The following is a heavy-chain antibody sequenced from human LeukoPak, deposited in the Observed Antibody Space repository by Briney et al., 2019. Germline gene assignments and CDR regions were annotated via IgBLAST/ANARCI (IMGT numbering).Heavy chain of an antibody. CDR1: GFTFSSYN. J-gene: IGHJ5*02. CDR3: ARVNPGCSSSWYRDHNWFDP. D-gene: IGHD6-13*01. CDR2: ITSSSRYI. Sequence: PGGSLRLSCAASGFTFSSYNMNWVRQAPGKGLEWVSSITSSSRYIYYADSVKGRFTISRDNAKNSLYLQMNSLRAEDTALYYCARVNPGCSSSWYRDHNWFDPWGQGSLVTVSS. V-gene: IGHV3-21*04.